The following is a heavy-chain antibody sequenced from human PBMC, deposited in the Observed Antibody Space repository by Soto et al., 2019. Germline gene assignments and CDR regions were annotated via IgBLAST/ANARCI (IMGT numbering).Heavy chain of an antibody. CDR2: ISYDGSNK. CDR3: SLGGYSDSYYFDY. V-gene: IGHV3-30-3*01. Sequence: LRLSCAASGFTFSSYVMHWVRQAPGKGLDWVALISYDGSNKYYADSVKGRFIISRDNSKNTLHLQMNSLRAEDTAVYYCSLGGYSDSYYFDYWGQGTLVTVSS. CDR1: GFTFSSYV. J-gene: IGHJ4*02. D-gene: IGHD3-22*01.